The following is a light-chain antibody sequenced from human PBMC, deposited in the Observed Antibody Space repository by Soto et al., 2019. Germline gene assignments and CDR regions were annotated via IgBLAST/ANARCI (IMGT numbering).Light chain of an antibody. V-gene: IGKV4-1*01. Sequence: DIVMTQSPDSLAVSLGERATINCKYSQRVLYSSNNKNYLAWYQQKPGQPPKLLIYWASTRESGVPDRFSGSESGTDFTLTISSLQAEDVAVYYCQKYYSTTITFGPGNKVDI. CDR1: QRVLYSSNNKNY. CDR3: QKYYSTTIT. J-gene: IGKJ3*01. CDR2: WAS.